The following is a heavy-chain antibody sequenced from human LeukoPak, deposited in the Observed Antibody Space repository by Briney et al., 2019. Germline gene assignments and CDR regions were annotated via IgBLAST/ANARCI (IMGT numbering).Heavy chain of an antibody. CDR2: IYYNDDK. J-gene: IGHJ4*02. Sequence: SRPTLVTATQTLTLNCTFSDFPISTPGMGVGWFRQPPGKAPEWLVMIYYNDDKRSGPSLRSRLTITKDTSKNQVVLTMTNVDVVDTATYYCAHLVVTIDWRSYFDYWGQGILVTVSS. CDR1: DFPISTPGMG. CDR3: AHLVVTIDWRSYFDY. D-gene: IGHD3-9*01. V-gene: IGHV2-5*01.